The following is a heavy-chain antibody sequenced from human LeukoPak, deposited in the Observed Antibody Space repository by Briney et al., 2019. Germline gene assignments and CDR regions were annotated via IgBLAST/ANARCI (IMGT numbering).Heavy chain of an antibody. Sequence: PGGSLRLSCAASGFTFSSYWMSWVRQAPGKGLEWVANIKQDESEENYVDTVKGRFTISRDNAKNSLYLQMNSLRAEDTAVYYCTRTTRAGYSGYESDYWGQGTLVTVSS. V-gene: IGHV3-7*01. J-gene: IGHJ4*02. CDR3: TRTTRAGYSGYESDY. CDR2: IKQDESEE. CDR1: GFTFSSYW. D-gene: IGHD5-12*01.